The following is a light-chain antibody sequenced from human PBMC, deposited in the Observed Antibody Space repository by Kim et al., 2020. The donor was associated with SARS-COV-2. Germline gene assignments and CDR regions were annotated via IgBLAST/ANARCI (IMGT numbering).Light chain of an antibody. Sequence: RVTISCTGSSSNVGAGYDVHWYQQLPGTAPKLLIYDNSDRPSGVPDRFSGSKSGTSASLAITGLQAEDEADYYCQSYDSSLSGSGVFGTGTKVTVL. CDR1: SSNVGAGYD. CDR3: QSYDSSLSGSGV. J-gene: IGLJ1*01. V-gene: IGLV1-40*01. CDR2: DNS.